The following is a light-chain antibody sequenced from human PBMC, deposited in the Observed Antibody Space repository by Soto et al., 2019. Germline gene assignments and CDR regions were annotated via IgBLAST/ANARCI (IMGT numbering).Light chain of an antibody. V-gene: IGLV2-18*01. CDR1: STDFVAYNR. CDR2: EAR. CDR3: SLYTSENTYV. Sequence: QSVVTESPSLSGSPGQSVTISCTGTSTDFVAYNRVSWYQQPPGTAPKLIIYEARNRPSGVPDRFPGSKSGNTASLTISGLQAADEADYYCSLYTSENTYVFGTGTKVTVL. J-gene: IGLJ1*01.